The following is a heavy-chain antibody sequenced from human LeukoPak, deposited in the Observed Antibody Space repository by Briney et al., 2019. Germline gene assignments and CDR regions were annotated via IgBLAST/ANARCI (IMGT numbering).Heavy chain of an antibody. D-gene: IGHD4-23*01. V-gene: IGHV1-8*01. CDR2: MNPNSGNT. J-gene: IGHJ5*02. CDR1: GYTFTTYD. Sequence: AASAKVSCKASGYTFTTYDTNWVRQATGQGQEWVVWMNPNSGNTGYAQKFQGRVTMTRNTSISTAYMELSSLRSEDTAVYYCARGPNKSDGGNSGSAWFDPWGQGTLVTVSS. CDR3: ARGPNKSDGGNSGSAWFDP.